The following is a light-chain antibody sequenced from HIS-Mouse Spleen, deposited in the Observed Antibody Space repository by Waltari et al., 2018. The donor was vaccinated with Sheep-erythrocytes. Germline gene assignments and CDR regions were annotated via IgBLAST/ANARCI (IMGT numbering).Light chain of an antibody. Sequence: AIPVTLSPPSLSASVGDRVTITCRASQGISSALAWYQQKPGKAPKLLIYDASSLESGVPSRFSGSGSGTDFTLTISSLQPEDFATYYCQQFNNYPRTFGQGTKVEIK. CDR2: DAS. CDR1: QGISSA. V-gene: IGKV1D-13*01. J-gene: IGKJ1*01. CDR3: QQFNNYPRT.